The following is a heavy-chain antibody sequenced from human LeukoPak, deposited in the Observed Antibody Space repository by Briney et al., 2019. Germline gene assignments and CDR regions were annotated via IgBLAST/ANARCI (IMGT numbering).Heavy chain of an antibody. J-gene: IGHJ5*02. D-gene: IGHD5-18*01. CDR3: ARGKVGSSYGYNWFDP. V-gene: IGHV4-59*01. Sequence: SETLSLTCTVSGGSISSYYWSWIRQPPGKGLEWIGYIYYSGSTNYNPSLKSRVTISVDTSKNQFALKLSSVTAADTAVYYCARGKVGSSYGYNWFDPWGRGTLVTVSS. CDR1: GGSISSYY. CDR2: IYYSGST.